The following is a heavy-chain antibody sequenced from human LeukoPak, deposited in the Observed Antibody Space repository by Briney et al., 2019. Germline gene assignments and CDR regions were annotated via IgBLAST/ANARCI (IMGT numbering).Heavy chain of an antibody. D-gene: IGHD6-19*01. J-gene: IGHJ4*02. CDR3: ARAYSSGWYYFEY. CDR1: GGSISSYY. Sequence: SETLSLTCTVSGGSISSYYWSWIRQPLGKGLEWIGYIYSGSSDYNPSLKSRVTILVDTSKNQFSLNLSSVTATDTAVYYCARAYSSGWYYFEYWGQGTLVTVSS. CDR2: IYSGSS. V-gene: IGHV4-59*08.